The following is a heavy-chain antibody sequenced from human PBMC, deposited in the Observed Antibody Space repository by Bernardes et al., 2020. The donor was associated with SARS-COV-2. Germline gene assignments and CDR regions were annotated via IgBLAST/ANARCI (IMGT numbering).Heavy chain of an antibody. V-gene: IGHV3-23*01. D-gene: IGHD3-10*01. J-gene: IGHJ6*02. CDR1: GFTFSSYA. Sequence: GSLRLSCAASGFTFSSYAMGWVRQAPGKGLEWVSGFSGSGGDTYYADSVKGRFTISRDNSKNTLFLQMNRLRAEDTAIYYCSRYISGSYQYYYYGMDVWGQGTTVTVSS. CDR3: SRYISGSYQYYYYGMDV. CDR2: FSGSGGDT.